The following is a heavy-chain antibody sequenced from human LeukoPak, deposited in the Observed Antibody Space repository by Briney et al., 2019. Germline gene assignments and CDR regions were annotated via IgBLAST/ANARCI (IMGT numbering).Heavy chain of an antibody. CDR3: ARHGVTYYDFWSGSCYFDY. D-gene: IGHD3-3*01. Sequence: ASVKVSCKASGGTFSSYAISWVRQAPGQGLEWMGWISAYNGNTNYAQKLQGRVTMTTDTSTSTAYMELRSLRSDDTAVYYCARHGVTYYDFWSGSCYFDYWGQGTLVTVSS. CDR1: GGTFSSYA. CDR2: ISAYNGNT. J-gene: IGHJ4*02. V-gene: IGHV1-18*01.